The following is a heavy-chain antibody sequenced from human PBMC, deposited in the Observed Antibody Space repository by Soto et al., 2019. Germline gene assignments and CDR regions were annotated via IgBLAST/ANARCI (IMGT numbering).Heavy chain of an antibody. CDR1: GFTFSSYG. V-gene: IGHV3-30*18. CDR2: ISYEGSNK. D-gene: IGHD2-21*02. Sequence: QVQLVESGGGVVQPGRSLRLSCAASGFTFSSYGMHWVRQAPGKGLEWVAVISYEGSNKYYADSVKGRFTISRDNSKNXLYLLKDGLRAEDRAVDYCAQVLRCGGDCSSDAFDIWGQGTMVTVSS. CDR3: AQVLRCGGDCSSDAFDI. J-gene: IGHJ3*02.